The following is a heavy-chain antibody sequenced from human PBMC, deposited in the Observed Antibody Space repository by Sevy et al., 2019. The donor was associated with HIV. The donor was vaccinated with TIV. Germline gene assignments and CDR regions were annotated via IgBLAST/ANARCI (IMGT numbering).Heavy chain of an antibody. D-gene: IGHD1-26*01. V-gene: IGHV3-7*01. Sequence: GGSLRLSCAASGLTFSSYWMSWVRQAPGKGLEWVAYIKQDGSEKYYVDSVKGRFTISRDNAKNSLYLQMNSLRAEDTAVYYCSRDGDSGSYHAFDIWGQGTMVTVSS. CDR1: GLTFSSYW. CDR2: IKQDGSEK. J-gene: IGHJ3*02. CDR3: SRDGDSGSYHAFDI.